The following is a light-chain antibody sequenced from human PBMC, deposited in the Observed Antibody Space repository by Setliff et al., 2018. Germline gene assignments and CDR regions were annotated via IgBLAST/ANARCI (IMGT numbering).Light chain of an antibody. CDR1: SNDVGSYVL. J-gene: IGLJ1*01. V-gene: IGLV2-14*03. CDR2: GVS. Sequence: SALAQPASVSGSPGQSITISCSGTSNDVGSYVLVSWYQQHPGKAPKLIIYGVSDRPSGVSSRFSGSKSGNTASLTISGLQTEDEADYYCNAYTAGTTYVFGTGTKVTVL. CDR3: NAYTAGTTYV.